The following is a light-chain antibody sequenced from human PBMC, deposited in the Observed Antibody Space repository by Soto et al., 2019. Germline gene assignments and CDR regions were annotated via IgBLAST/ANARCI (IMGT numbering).Light chain of an antibody. J-gene: IGLJ3*02. CDR1: SSDVGSYDF. CDR3: SSFTTTNTWV. V-gene: IGLV2-14*01. CDR2: DVT. Sequence: QSALTQPTSVSGSPGQSITISCTATSSDVGSYDFVSWFQQHPGKAPKLIIYDVTNRPSGVSYRFSGSKSGNTASLTISGLQAEDEADYYCSSFTTTNTWVFGGGTKLTVL.